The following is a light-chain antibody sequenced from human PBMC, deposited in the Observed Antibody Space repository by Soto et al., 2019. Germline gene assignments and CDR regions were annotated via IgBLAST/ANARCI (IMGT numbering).Light chain of an antibody. V-gene: IGLV2-14*01. Sequence: QSALTQPASVSGSPGQSITISCTGTSSDVGLYNYVSWYQQYPGKAPKLMIFEVSNRPSGVSNRFSGSKSGNTASLTISGLQAEDEADYYCISYTTSSISYVFGAGTKVTVL. CDR3: ISYTTSSISYV. CDR1: SSDVGLYNY. J-gene: IGLJ1*01. CDR2: EVS.